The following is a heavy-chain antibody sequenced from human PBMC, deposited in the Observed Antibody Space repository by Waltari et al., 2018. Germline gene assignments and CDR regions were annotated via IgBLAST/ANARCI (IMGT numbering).Heavy chain of an antibody. CDR3: ARQMGIAVAGTNFDY. CDR2: IYYSGST. J-gene: IGHJ4*02. CDR1: GGSISSSSYY. V-gene: IGHV4-39*01. Sequence: QLQLQESGPGLVKPSETLSLTCTVSGGSISSSSYYWGWIRQPPGKGLEWIGSIYYSGSTYYNPSLKSRVTISVDTSKNQFSLKLSSVTAADTAVYYCARQMGIAVAGTNFDYWGQGTLVTVSS. D-gene: IGHD6-19*01.